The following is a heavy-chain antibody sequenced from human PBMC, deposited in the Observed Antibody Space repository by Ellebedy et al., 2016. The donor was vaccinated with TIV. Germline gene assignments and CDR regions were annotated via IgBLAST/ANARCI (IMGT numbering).Heavy chain of an antibody. V-gene: IGHV4-39*01. Sequence: PGGSLRLSCTVSGGSISRSSYYWGWFRQPPGTGLEWIGNIYYSGNTDYNPSLKSRVTISVDTSKNQFSLRLRSVTAADTAAYYCARNPPTYNWVDSWGQGTLVTVSS. CDR3: ARNPPTYNWVDS. CDR1: GGSISRSSYY. CDR2: IYYSGNT. J-gene: IGHJ5*01.